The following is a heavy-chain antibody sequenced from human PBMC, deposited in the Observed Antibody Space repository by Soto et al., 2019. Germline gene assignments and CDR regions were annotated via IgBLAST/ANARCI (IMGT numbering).Heavy chain of an antibody. D-gene: IGHD2-15*01. J-gene: IGHJ6*03. CDR2: IYYSGST. CDR1: GGSISSGDYY. V-gene: IGHV4-30-4*01. CDR3: ARGGISPGGSGYYYYYYMDV. Sequence: SETLSLTCTVSGGSISSGDYYWSWIRQPPGKGLEWIGYIYYSGSTYYNPSLKSRVTISVDTSKNQFSLKLSSVTAADTAVYYCARGGISPGGSGYYYYYYMDVWGKGTTVTVSS.